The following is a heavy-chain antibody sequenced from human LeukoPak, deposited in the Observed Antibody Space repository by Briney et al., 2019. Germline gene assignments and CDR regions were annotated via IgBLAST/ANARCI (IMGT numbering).Heavy chain of an antibody. CDR1: GYFISSGYY. CDR3: ARAVPGLDY. CDR2: IYHGGTT. J-gene: IGHJ4*02. Sequence: PSETLSLTCTVSGYFISSGYYWGWIRQPPGKGLEWIGNIYHGGTTYYNPSLKSRVTISVDTSKNQFSLKLNSVTAADTAVYYCARAVPGLDYWGQGILVTVSS. D-gene: IGHD1-14*01. V-gene: IGHV4-38-2*02.